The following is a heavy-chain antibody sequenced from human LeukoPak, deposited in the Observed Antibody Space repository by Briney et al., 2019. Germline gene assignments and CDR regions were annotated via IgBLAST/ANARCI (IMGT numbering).Heavy chain of an antibody. CDR2: ISSNGGST. Sequence: PGGSLRLSCSASGFTFSSYAMHWVRQAPGKGLEYVSAISSNGGSTNYADSVKGRFTISRDNAKNSLYLQMNSLRAEDTAVYYCARVSMVRGVIIDYWGQGTLVTVSS. J-gene: IGHJ4*02. D-gene: IGHD3-10*01. CDR1: GFTFSSYA. CDR3: ARVSMVRGVIIDY. V-gene: IGHV3-64*04.